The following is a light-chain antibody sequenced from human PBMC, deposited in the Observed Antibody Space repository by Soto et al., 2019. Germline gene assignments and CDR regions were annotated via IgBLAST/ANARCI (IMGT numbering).Light chain of an antibody. V-gene: IGLV2-14*01. CDR3: RTYTTTGSSI. CDR2: EVK. J-gene: IGLJ1*01. CDR1: TDDVGSTDS. Sequence: QSALTQPVSVSGSPGQSITITCSGTTDDVGSTDSVSWYQHHPGEAPRLVIYEVKNRPSGVPGRFSGSKSVNTASLSISGLQPEDEADYYCRTYTTTGSSIFGSGTKLTVL.